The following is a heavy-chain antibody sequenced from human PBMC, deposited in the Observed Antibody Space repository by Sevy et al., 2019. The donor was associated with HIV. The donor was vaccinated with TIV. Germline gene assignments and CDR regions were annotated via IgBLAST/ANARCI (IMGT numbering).Heavy chain of an antibody. J-gene: IGHJ4*02. CDR2: ISGDGTTT. CDR3: TRGAAPQIF. CDR1: GFRFSSDW. Sequence: GGSLRLSCAASGFRFSSDWMHWVCQAPGKGLVWVSRISGDGTTTVYADSVKGRFTISRDNAKNTLYLQMNYLRAEDTAVYYCTRGAAPQIFWGQGTMVTVSS. V-gene: IGHV3-74*01. D-gene: IGHD2-15*01.